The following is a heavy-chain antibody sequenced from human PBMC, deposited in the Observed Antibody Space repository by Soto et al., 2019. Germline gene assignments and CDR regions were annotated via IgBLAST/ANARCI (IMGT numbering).Heavy chain of an antibody. CDR1: GFTFDDYA. Sequence: EVQLVESGGGLVQPGRSLRLSCAASGFTFDDYAMHWVRQAPGKGLEWVSGISWNSGSIGYADSVKGRFTISRDNAKNSLYLQMNSLRAEDTALYYCAKGMEGAAGAFDIWGQGTMVTVSS. J-gene: IGHJ3*02. CDR3: AKGMEGAAGAFDI. D-gene: IGHD6-13*01. CDR2: ISWNSGSI. V-gene: IGHV3-9*01.